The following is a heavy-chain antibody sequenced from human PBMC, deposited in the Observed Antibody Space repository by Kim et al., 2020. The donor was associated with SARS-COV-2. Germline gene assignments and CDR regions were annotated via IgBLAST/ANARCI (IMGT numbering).Heavy chain of an antibody. D-gene: IGHD4-17*01. J-gene: IGHJ4*02. Sequence: GGSLRLSCAASGFTFSSYTMHWVRQAPGKGLEWVAVISFDGSNKYYADSVKSRFTISRDNSKNTLYLQMNSLRAEDTAVYYCARDRVIGLRPNPGCFDYWGQGTLVTVSS. CDR3: ARDRVIGLRPNPGCFDY. CDR1: GFTFSSYT. CDR2: ISFDGSNK. V-gene: IGHV3-30*04.